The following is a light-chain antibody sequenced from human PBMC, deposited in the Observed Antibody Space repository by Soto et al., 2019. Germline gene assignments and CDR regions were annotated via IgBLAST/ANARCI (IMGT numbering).Light chain of an antibody. V-gene: IGKV1-12*01. CDR2: AAS. J-gene: IGKJ5*01. CDR1: QTISSW. Sequence: DIQLAQSPSTLSGSIGDRVTITCRTSQTISSWLAWYQQKPGKAPKLLIYAASTLQSGVPSRFSGSGSGTDFTLTISCLHSEDFATYYCQQANSFPITFGQGTRLEI. CDR3: QQANSFPIT.